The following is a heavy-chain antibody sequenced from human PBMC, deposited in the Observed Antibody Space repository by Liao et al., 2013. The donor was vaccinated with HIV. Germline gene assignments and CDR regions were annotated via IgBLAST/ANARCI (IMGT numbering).Heavy chain of an antibody. CDR1: GGSINNDY. D-gene: IGHD2-21*01. Sequence: QVQLQESGPGLVKPSDTLSLTCTVSGGSINNDYWAWIRQPAGKGLEWIGRISVRGKTNYNPSLKSRVTMSVDTSKNQFSLRLNFVAAADTAMYYCVNGGWRSHLYSYYYMDVWGRGTTVAVTS. J-gene: IGHJ6*03. CDR2: ISVRGKT. V-gene: IGHV4-4*07. CDR3: VNGGWRSHLYSYYYMDV.